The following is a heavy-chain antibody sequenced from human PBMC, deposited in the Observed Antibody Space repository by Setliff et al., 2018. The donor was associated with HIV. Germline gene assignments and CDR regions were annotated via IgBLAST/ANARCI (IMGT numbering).Heavy chain of an antibody. J-gene: IGHJ4*02. CDR2: IYWDDNK. D-gene: IGHD2-21*02. CDR3: AHVEGGGNSAYFDF. V-gene: IGHV2-5*02. CDR1: GFSLYTSGVG. Sequence: ESGPTLVNPTQTLTLTCTFSGFSLYTSGVGMGWIRQPPGKALEWLSVIYWDDNKRYSPSLKSRLTISKDTSKNQVVLTMTNMDPVDTATYYCAHVEGGGNSAYFDFWGQGTLVTVSS.